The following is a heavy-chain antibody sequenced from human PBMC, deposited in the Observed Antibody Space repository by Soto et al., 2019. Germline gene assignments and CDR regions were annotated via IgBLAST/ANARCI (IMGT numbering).Heavy chain of an antibody. J-gene: IGHJ4*02. CDR3: TTDRSYDSSGYYLTPNFDY. D-gene: IGHD3-22*01. V-gene: IGHV3-15*07. CDR1: GFTFSNAW. CDR2: IKSKTDGGTT. Sequence: GGSLRLSCAASGFTFSNAWMNWVRQAPGKGLEWVGRIKSKTDGGTTDYAAPVKGRFTISRDDSKNTLYLQMNSLKTEDTAVYYCTTDRSYDSSGYYLTPNFDYWGQGTLVTVSS.